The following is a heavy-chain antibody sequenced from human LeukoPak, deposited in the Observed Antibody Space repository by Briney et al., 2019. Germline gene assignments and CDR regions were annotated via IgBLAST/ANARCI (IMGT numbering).Heavy chain of an antibody. CDR1: GGSISSGGYY. D-gene: IGHD3-22*01. CDR3: AKVVHYYDSSGYYYGGAFDI. Sequence: TLSLTCTVSGGSISSGGYYWSWIRQPPGKGLEWIGYIYHSGSTYYNPSLKSRVTISVDRSKNQFSLKLSSVTAADTAVYYCAKVVHYYDSSGYYYGGAFDIWGQGTMVTVSS. CDR2: IYHSGST. V-gene: IGHV4-30-2*01. J-gene: IGHJ3*02.